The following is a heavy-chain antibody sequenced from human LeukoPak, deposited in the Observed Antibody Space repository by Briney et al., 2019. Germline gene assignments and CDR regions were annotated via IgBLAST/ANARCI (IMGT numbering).Heavy chain of an antibody. D-gene: IGHD3-9*01. CDR3: TTGPDILTGPARPDAFDI. Sequence: GGSLRLSCAASGFTFSKYWLHWLRQAPGKGLVWVSRINPDDKSASYADSVKGRFTIARDDARKTLYLQMNSLKTEDTAVYYCTTGPDILTGPARPDAFDIWGQGTMVTVSS. J-gene: IGHJ3*02. CDR1: GFTFSKYW. V-gene: IGHV3-74*01. CDR2: INPDDKSA.